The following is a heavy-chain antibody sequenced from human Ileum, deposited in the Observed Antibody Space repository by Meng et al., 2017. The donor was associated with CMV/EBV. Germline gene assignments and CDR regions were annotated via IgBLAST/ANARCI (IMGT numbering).Heavy chain of an antibody. V-gene: IGHV1-69*13. CDR3: ASVRRGLDLHFDY. CDR1: GGTFGTSA. Sequence: SVKVSCKASGGTFGTSAIYWVRQAPGHGLEWVGGSIPMLRTANYEQKFLGIVTITVDESASTVYMELGNLRSEDTAVYFCASVRRGLDLHFDYWGQGTLVTVSS. CDR2: SIPMLRTA. J-gene: IGHJ4*02.